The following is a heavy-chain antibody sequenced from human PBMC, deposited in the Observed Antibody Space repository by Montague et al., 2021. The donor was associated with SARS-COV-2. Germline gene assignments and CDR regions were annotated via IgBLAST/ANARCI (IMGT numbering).Heavy chain of an antibody. CDR2: IYSNDEK. J-gene: IGHJ4*02. D-gene: IGHD3-9*01. CDR3: AHLIRYYDIFTGIPFDY. V-gene: IGHV2-5*01. Sequence: PGLVKPTQTLTLTCTFSGFSLSTPNVGVGWIRQPPGKALEWVAVIYSNDEKRYSPSLRNRLTITKDTAKNQVVLSLTYVDPVDTATYYCAHLIRYYDIFTGIPFDYWGQGSQVTVSS. CDR1: GFSLSTPNVG.